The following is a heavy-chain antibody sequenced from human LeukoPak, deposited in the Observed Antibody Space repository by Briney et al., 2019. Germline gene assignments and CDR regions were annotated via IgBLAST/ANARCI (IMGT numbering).Heavy chain of an antibody. V-gene: IGHV4-39*01. J-gene: IGHJ4*02. CDR1: GGSISSSSYY. CDR3: ALLPTELIAVGVDY. Sequence: SETLSLTCTVSGGSISSSSYYWGWIRQPPGKGLEWIGSIYYSGSTYYNPSLKSRVTISVDTSKNQFSLKLSSVTAADTAVYYCALLPTELIAVGVDYWGQGTLVTVSS. CDR2: IYYSGST. D-gene: IGHD6-19*01.